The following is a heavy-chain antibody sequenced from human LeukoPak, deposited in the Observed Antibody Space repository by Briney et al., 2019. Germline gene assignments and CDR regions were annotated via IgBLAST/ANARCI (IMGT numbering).Heavy chain of an antibody. CDR2: IRSKANSYAT. D-gene: IGHD6-6*01. CDR1: GFTFSGSA. J-gene: IGHJ4*02. Sequence: GGSLRLSCAASGFTFSGSAMHWVRQASGKGLEGVGRIRSKANSYATAYAASVKGRFTISRDDSKNTAYLQMNSLKTEDTAVYYCTVVYIAARTYFDYWGQGTLVTVSS. CDR3: TVVYIAARTYFDY. V-gene: IGHV3-73*01.